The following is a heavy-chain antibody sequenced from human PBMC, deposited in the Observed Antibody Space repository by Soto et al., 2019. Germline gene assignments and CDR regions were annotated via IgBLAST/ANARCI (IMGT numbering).Heavy chain of an antibody. CDR3: VRDQKYFRVNGNWFDS. D-gene: IGHD2-2*01. Sequence: QVQLMQSGTEVKKPGASVTVSCKASGYTSADFGISWVRQAPGQGLEWTGWVSGNNGASNPAPKVQGRITMTLDTSTGVSYMALRSLRSDDTAIYYCVRDQKYFRVNGNWFDSWGQGTLVSVSS. J-gene: IGHJ5*01. CDR2: VSGNNGAS. CDR1: GYTSADFG. V-gene: IGHV1-18*04.